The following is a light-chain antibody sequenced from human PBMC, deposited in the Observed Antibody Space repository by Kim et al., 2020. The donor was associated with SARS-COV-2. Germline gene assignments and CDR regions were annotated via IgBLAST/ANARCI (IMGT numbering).Light chain of an antibody. CDR3: NSRDSSGNQNWV. CDR2: GKN. J-gene: IGLJ3*02. CDR1: SLRSYY. Sequence: SSELTQDPAVSVALGQTVRITCQGDSLRSYYASWYQQKPGQAPVLVIYGKNNRPSGIPDRFSGSSSGNTASLTITGAQAEDEADYYCNSRDSSGNQNWV. V-gene: IGLV3-19*01.